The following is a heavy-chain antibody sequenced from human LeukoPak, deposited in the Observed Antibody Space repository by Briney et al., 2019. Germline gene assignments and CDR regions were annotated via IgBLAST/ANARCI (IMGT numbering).Heavy chain of an antibody. CDR3: ATLLGYSYGFVDY. V-gene: IGHV1-2*04. CDR2: INPNSGGT. D-gene: IGHD5-18*01. J-gene: IGHJ4*02. CDR1: GYTFTGYY. Sequence: ASVKVSCKASGYTFTGYYMHWVRQAPGQGLEWMGWINPNSGGTNYAQKFQGWVTMTRDTSISTAYMELSSLRSEDTAVYYCATLLGYSYGFVDYWGQGTLVTVSS.